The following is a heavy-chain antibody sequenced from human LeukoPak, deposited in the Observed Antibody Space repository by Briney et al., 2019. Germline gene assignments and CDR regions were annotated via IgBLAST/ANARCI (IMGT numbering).Heavy chain of an antibody. Sequence: ASVKLSCTASGPTFTSYDISWVRQAPGQGLEWMGEIITICYTENDEEKCQGRVTITKDDSKSTAYMEQSVLRSEDTVVYCWGTGGDFGGGKEAFDIWGQGTMVTVSS. CDR1: GPTFTSYD. CDR3: GTGGDFGGGKEAFDI. J-gene: IGHJ3*02. CDR2: IITICYTE. V-gene: IGHV1-69*05. D-gene: IGHD3-3*01.